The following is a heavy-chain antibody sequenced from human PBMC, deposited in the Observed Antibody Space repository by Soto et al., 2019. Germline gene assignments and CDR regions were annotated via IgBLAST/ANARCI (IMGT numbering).Heavy chain of an antibody. V-gene: IGHV3-30*18. Sequence: QVQLVESGGGVVQPGRSLRLSCAASGFTFSSYGMHWVRQAPGKGLEWVAVISYDGSNKYYADSVKGRFTISRDNSKDTLYLQMNSLRVEDTAVYYCAKVGRQQLVLYYFDYWGQGTLVTVSS. CDR1: GFTFSSYG. CDR3: AKVGRQQLVLYYFDY. CDR2: ISYDGSNK. D-gene: IGHD6-13*01. J-gene: IGHJ4*02.